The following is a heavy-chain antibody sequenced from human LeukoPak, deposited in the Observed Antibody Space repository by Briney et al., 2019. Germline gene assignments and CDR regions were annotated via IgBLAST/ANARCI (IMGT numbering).Heavy chain of an antibody. D-gene: IGHD6-13*01. J-gene: IGHJ2*01. CDR3: ARVYYSSSYDYWYFDL. Sequence: SETLSLTCTVSGGSISSSSYYWGWIRQPPGKGLEWIGSIYYSGSTYYNPSLKSRVTISVDTSKNQFSLKLSSVTAADTAVYYCARVYYSSSYDYWYFDLWGRGTLVTVSS. CDR1: GGSISSSSYY. CDR2: IYYSGST. V-gene: IGHV4-39*07.